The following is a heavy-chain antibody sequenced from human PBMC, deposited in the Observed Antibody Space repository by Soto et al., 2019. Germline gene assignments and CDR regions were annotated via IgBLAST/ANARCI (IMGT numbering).Heavy chain of an antibody. CDR3: AIYNWNYADAGLYFDY. D-gene: IGHD1-7*01. CDR2: IYYSGST. V-gene: IGHV4-31*03. CDR1: GGSISSGGYY. J-gene: IGHJ4*02. Sequence: SETLSLTCTVSGGSISSGGYYWSWIRQHPGKGLEWIGYIYYSGSTYYNPSLKSRVTISVDTSKNQFSLKLSSVTAADTAVYYCAIYNWNYADAGLYFDYWGQGTLVTVSS.